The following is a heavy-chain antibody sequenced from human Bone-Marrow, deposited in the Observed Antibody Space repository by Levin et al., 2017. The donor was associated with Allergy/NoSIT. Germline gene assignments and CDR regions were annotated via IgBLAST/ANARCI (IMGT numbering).Heavy chain of an antibody. Sequence: KVGESLKISCKTSGYSFTNYWIGWVRQMPGKGLEWMGFIFPDDSDTRYSPSFQGQVTMSADKSISTAYLQWSSLKASDTAMYYCVTTVLTLGLDYWGQGTLVTVSS. V-gene: IGHV5-51*01. CDR3: VTTVLTLGLDY. D-gene: IGHD3-16*01. CDR2: IFPDDSDT. CDR1: GYSFTNYW. J-gene: IGHJ4*02.